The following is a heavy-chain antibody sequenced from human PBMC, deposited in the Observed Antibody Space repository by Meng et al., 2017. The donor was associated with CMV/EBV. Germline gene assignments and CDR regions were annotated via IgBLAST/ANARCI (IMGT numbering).Heavy chain of an antibody. J-gene: IGHJ4*02. CDR1: GGTFSSYA. V-gene: IGHV1-69*12. Sequence: VQLVESGAEGKKPWSSVKVSCKASGGTFSSYAISWVRQAPGQGLEWMGGIIPIFGTANYAQKFQGRVTITADESTSTAYMELSSLRSEDTAVYYCARMPRDGYNYIDYWGQGTLVTVSS. D-gene: IGHD5-24*01. CDR3: ARMPRDGYNYIDY. CDR2: IIPIFGTA.